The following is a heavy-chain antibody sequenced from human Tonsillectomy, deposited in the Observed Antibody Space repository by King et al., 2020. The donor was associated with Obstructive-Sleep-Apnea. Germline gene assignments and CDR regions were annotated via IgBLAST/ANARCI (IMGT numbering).Heavy chain of an antibody. V-gene: IGHV4-30-4*01. CDR2: IHVSGST. Sequence: QLQESGPGLVEPSQPLSLTCTFSGDSISNGDYYWSWIRQPPGKGLEYIGYIHVSGSTYSNPSLKSRLTISLDASNNQFSLRLTSLTAADTATYYCARDRGAIYSEYYFDYWGQGILVIVSS. CDR3: ARDRGAIYSEYYFDY. D-gene: IGHD2-15*01. CDR1: GDSISNGDYY. J-gene: IGHJ4*02.